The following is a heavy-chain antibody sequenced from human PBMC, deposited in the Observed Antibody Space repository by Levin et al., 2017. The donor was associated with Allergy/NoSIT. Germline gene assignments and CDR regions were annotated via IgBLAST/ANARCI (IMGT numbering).Heavy chain of an antibody. D-gene: IGHD6-19*01. J-gene: IGHJ5*02. Sequence: GESLKISCTASGFTFGDYAMSWFRQAPGKGLEWVGFIRSKAYGGTTEYAASVKGRFTISRDDSKSIAYLQMNSLKTEDTAVYYCTRDRNSSGWYVFWFDPWGQGTLVTVSS. V-gene: IGHV3-49*03. CDR1: GFTFGDYA. CDR2: IRSKAYGGTT. CDR3: TRDRNSSGWYVFWFDP.